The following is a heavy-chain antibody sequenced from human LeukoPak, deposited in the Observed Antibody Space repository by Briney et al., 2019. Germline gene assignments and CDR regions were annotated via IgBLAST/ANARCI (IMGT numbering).Heavy chain of an antibody. CDR1: GGSISSYY. D-gene: IGHD6-19*01. V-gene: IGHV4-59*01. CDR2: IYYSGST. Sequence: PSETLSLTCTVSGGSISSYYWSWIRQPPGKGLEWIGYIYYSGSTNYNPSLKSRVTISVDTSKNQFSLKLSSVTAADTAVYYCARGAVAGRRFLWFDPWGQGTLVTVSS. J-gene: IGHJ5*02. CDR3: ARGAVAGRRFLWFDP.